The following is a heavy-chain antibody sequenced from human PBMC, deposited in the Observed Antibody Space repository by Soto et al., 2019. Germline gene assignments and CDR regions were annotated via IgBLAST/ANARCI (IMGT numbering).Heavy chain of an antibody. V-gene: IGHV4-59*01. CDR3: ARENTVIRGHVIPTPNWFDP. Sequence: QVQLQESGPGLVKPSETLSLTCTVSGGSISSYYWSWIRQPPGKGLEWIGYIYYSGSTNYNPSLKSRVTISVDTSKNQFSLKLSSVTAADTAVYYCARENTVIRGHVIPTPNWFDPWGQGTLVTVSS. D-gene: IGHD3-10*01. CDR2: IYYSGST. J-gene: IGHJ5*02. CDR1: GGSISSYY.